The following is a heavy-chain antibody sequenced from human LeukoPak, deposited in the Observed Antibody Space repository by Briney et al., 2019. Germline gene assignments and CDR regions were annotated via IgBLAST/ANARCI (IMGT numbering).Heavy chain of an antibody. CDR1: GGSISSGGYY. Sequence: PSETLSLTCTVSGGSISSGGYYWSWIRQHPGKGLEWIGYIYHSGSTYYNPSLKSRVTISVDTSKNQFSLKLSSVTAADTAVYYCARYCSSTSCYHYGMDVWGQGTTVTVSS. CDR2: IYHSGST. V-gene: IGHV4-31*03. D-gene: IGHD2-2*01. CDR3: ARYCSSTSCYHYGMDV. J-gene: IGHJ6*02.